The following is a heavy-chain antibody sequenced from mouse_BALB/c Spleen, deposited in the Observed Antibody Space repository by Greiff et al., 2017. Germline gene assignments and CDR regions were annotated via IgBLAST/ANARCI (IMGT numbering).Heavy chain of an antibody. Sequence: DVKLVESGGGLVQPGGSRKLSCAASGFTFSSFGMHWVRQAPEKGLEWVAYISSGSSTIYYADTVKGRFTISRDNPKNTLFLQMTSLRSEDTAMYYCARDDGYPAWFAYWGQGTLVTVSA. D-gene: IGHD2-3*01. CDR3: ARDDGYPAWFAY. J-gene: IGHJ3*01. V-gene: IGHV5-17*02. CDR1: GFTFSSFG. CDR2: ISSGSSTI.